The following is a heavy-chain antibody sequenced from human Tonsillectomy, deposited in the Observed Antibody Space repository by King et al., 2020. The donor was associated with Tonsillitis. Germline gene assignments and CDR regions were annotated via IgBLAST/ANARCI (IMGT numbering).Heavy chain of an antibody. CDR3: ARDGGYSTFDY. D-gene: IGHD6-13*01. CDR1: GFTFSNSW. Sequence: EVQLVESGGGLVQPGGSLRLSCAVSGFTFSNSWMTWVRQAPGKGLEWVASINEDGSGEYYVDSVKGRFTISRDNAKNSLYLHMNSLRAEDTAVYYCARDGGYSTFDYWGQGTLVPVSS. J-gene: IGHJ4*02. CDR2: INEDGSGE. V-gene: IGHV3-7*01.